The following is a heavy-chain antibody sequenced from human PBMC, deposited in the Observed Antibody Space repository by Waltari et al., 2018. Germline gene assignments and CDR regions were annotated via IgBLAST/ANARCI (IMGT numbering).Heavy chain of an antibody. D-gene: IGHD3-10*01. CDR1: GGTFSSYA. CDR2: IIPILGTA. V-gene: IGHV1-69*01. CDR3: ARGRSGVQNDAFDI. Sequence: QVQLVQSGAEVKKPGSSVKVSCKASGGTFSSYAISWVRQAPGQGLEWMGGIIPILGTANDAQKFQGRVTITADESTSTAYMELSSLRSEDTAVYYCARGRSGVQNDAFDIWGQGTMVTVSS. J-gene: IGHJ3*02.